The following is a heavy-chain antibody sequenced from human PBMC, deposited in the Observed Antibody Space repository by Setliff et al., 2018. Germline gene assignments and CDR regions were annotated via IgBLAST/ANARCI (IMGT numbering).Heavy chain of an antibody. CDR2: INPGRGST. J-gene: IGHJ4*02. CDR1: GYSVINYY. Sequence: ASVKVSCKATGYSVINYYVHWVRQAPGQGPEWMGSINPGRGSTSYARNLKGRVAMTRDTSTSTGYMELRSLRYDDTAVYYCARAPRLEWILPTFDYWGQGTPVTVSS. V-gene: IGHV1-46*04. D-gene: IGHD3-3*01. CDR3: ARAPRLEWILPTFDY.